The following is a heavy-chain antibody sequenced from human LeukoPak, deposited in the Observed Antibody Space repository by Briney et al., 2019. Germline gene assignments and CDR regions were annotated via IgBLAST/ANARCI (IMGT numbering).Heavy chain of an antibody. Sequence: ASVKVSCKASGYTFTRYYMYWVRQAPGQGLEWMGTIDPSGGSTSYAQKFQGRVTMTRDTSTSTFYMELSSLRSEDTAVYYCARESGSAFDIWGQGTMVSVSS. D-gene: IGHD3-10*01. CDR3: ARESGSAFDI. CDR2: IDPSGGST. V-gene: IGHV1-46*01. J-gene: IGHJ3*02. CDR1: GYTFTRYY.